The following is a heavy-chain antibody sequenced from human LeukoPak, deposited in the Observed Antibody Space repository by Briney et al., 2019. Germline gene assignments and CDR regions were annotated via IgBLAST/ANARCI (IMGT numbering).Heavy chain of an antibody. J-gene: IGHJ3*02. CDR1: GYGFTSYW. D-gene: IGHD3-22*01. CDR3: ASYDSSEENAFDI. CDR2: IFPGDSDT. V-gene: IGHV5-51*01. Sequence: GESLKISCKGSGYGFTSYWIDWVRQMPGKGLEWMGIIFPGDSDTRYSPSFQGQVTISADKSISTAYLQWSSLKASDTAMYYCASYDSSEENAFDIWGQGTMVTVSS.